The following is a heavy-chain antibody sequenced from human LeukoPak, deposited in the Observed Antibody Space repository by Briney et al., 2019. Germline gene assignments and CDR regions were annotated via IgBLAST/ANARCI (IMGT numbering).Heavy chain of an antibody. V-gene: IGHV4-59*08. D-gene: IGHD3-10*01. CDR1: GDSITSDY. Sequence: SETLSLTCNVSGDSITSDYWSWIRQSPGKGLEWIGYINYGGNSDYYPSLNSRVTISVNRSKKRVSLKMRSMTAADTAVYYCARLDCISNTCYNYWAPGALVTVSS. J-gene: IGHJ4*02. CDR3: ARLDCISNTCYNY. CDR2: INYGGNS.